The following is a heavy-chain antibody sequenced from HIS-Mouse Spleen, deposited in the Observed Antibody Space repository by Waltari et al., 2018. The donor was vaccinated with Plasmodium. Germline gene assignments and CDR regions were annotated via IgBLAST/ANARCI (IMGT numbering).Heavy chain of an antibody. CDR2: IKQDGSEK. V-gene: IGHV3-7*01. J-gene: IGHJ2*01. CDR3: ASSWYWYFDL. CDR1: RVTFSSYW. Sequence: EVQLVESGGGLVQPGGSLRLSCSASRVTFSSYWMSWVRQAPGKGLEWVANIKQDGSEKYYVDSVKGRFTISRDNAKNSLYLQMNSLRAEDTAVYYCASSWYWYFDLWGRGTLVTVSS. D-gene: IGHD6-13*01.